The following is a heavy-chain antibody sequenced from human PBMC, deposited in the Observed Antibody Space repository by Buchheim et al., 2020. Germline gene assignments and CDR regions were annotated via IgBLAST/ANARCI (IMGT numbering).Heavy chain of an antibody. CDR1: GFTFSSYS. CDR2: ISSSSSTI. J-gene: IGHJ6*02. CDR3: ARDRYYDIPGGTGSMDV. V-gene: IGHV3-48*01. Sequence: EVQLVESGGGLVQPGGSLRLSCAASGFTFSSYSMNWVRQVPGKGLEWVSYISSSSSTIYYADSVKGRFTISRDNAKNSLYLQMNSLRAEDTAVYYCARDRYYDIPGGTGSMDVWGQGTT. D-gene: IGHD3-22*01.